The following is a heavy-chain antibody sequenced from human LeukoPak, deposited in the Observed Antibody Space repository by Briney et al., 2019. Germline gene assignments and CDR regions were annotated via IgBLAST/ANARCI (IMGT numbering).Heavy chain of an antibody. V-gene: IGHV4-59*08. J-gene: IGHJ3*02. Sequence: SETLSLTCTVSGYSISSYYWSWIRQPPGKGLEWIGYIYYSGSTSYNPSLKSRVTISVDTAKNQFSLKLSSVTAADTAVYYCARAIVGPTLHAFDIWGQGTMVTVSS. CDR2: IYYSGST. CDR1: GYSISSYY. CDR3: ARAIVGPTLHAFDI. D-gene: IGHD1-26*01.